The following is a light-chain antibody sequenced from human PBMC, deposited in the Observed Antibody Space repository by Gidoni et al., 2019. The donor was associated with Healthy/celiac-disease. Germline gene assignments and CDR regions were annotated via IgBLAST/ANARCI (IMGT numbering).Light chain of an antibody. CDR2: AAS. CDR3: QKYDSAPWT. CDR1: QGSSNY. J-gene: IGKJ1*01. Sequence: DIQLTQSPSSLSASVRDRVTITCRASQGSSNYLAWYQQKPGKVPKLLIYAASTLQSGVPSRFSGSGSGTDFTLTISSMQPEDVATEYCQKYDSAPWTFGQGTKVEIK. V-gene: IGKV1-27*01.